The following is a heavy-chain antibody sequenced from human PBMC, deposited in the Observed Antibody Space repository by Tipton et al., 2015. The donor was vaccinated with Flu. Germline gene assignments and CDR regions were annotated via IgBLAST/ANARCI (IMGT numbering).Heavy chain of an antibody. CDR2: LFYIGTT. CDR3: ARRDFSNYVSDPKNWFDR. CDR1: GGSISSRTYY. Sequence: TLSLTCTVSGGSISSRTYYWAWIRQPPGKGLEWIGSLFYIGTTYYNPSLKGRVTIAVDTSKNQFSLEMRSVTAADMAVYYCARRDFSNYVSDPKNWFDRWGQGILVTVSS. D-gene: IGHD4-11*01. J-gene: IGHJ5*02. V-gene: IGHV4-39*01.